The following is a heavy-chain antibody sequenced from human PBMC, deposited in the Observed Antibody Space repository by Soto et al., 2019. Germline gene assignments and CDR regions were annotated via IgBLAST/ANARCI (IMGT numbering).Heavy chain of an antibody. CDR3: ARSAVPERIIVVVPAAIREVRFDP. D-gene: IGHD2-2*01. Sequence: GASVKVSCKASGYTFTSYYMHWVRQAPGQGLEWMGIINPSGGSTSYAQKFQGRVTMTRNTSISTAYMELSSLRSEDTAVYYCARSAVPERIIVVVPAAIREVRFDPWGQGTLVTVSS. V-gene: IGHV1-46*01. CDR1: GYTFTSYY. CDR2: INPSGGST. J-gene: IGHJ5*02.